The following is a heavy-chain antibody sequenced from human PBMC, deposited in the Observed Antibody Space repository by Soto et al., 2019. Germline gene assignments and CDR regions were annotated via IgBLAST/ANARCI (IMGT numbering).Heavy chain of an antibody. V-gene: IGHV3-23*01. D-gene: IGHD3-10*01. CDR2: ISGSGGST. J-gene: IGHJ4*02. Sequence: EVQLLESGGGLVQPGGSLRLSCAASGFTFSSYAMSWVRQAPGKGLEWVSAISGSGGSTYYADSVKGRFTISRDNSKNTLYLQMNSLRAEDTAVYYCANWQSGFGELSDFDYWGQGTLVTVSS. CDR1: GFTFSSYA. CDR3: ANWQSGFGELSDFDY.